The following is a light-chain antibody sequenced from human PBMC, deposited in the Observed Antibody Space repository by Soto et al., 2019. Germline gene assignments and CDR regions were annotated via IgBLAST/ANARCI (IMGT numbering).Light chain of an antibody. CDR1: SSNIGSNT. V-gene: IGLV1-44*01. CDR3: AAWDDSLNGSNWV. CDR2: SDN. J-gene: IGLJ3*02. Sequence: QSVLTQPPSASGTPGQRVTTSCSGSSSNIGSNTVNWYQQLPGTAPKLLIYSDNQRPSGVPDRFSGSKSGTSASLAISGLQSEDEADYYCAAWDDSLNGSNWVFGGGTKVTVL.